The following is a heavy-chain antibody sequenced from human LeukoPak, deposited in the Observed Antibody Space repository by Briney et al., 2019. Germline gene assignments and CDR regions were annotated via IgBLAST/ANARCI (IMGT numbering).Heavy chain of an antibody. CDR1: GGSISSGSYY. Sequence: SETLSLTCTVSGGSISSGSYYWSWIRQPAGKGLEWIGRIYTSGSTNYNPSLKSRVTISVDTSKNQFSLKLSSVTAADTAVYYCARVHCTNGVCPEGPSWFDPWGQGTLVTVSS. V-gene: IGHV4-61*02. D-gene: IGHD2-8*01. CDR3: ARVHCTNGVCPEGPSWFDP. J-gene: IGHJ5*02. CDR2: IYTSGST.